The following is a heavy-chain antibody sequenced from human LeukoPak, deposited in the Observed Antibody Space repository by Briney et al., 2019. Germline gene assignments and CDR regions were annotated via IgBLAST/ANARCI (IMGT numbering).Heavy chain of an antibody. CDR1: GGSISSYY. V-gene: IGHV4-59*12. D-gene: IGHD2-2*01. CDR2: IYYSGST. Sequence: TSETLSLTCTVSGGSISSYYWSWIRQPPGKGLEWIGYIYYSGSTNYNPSLKSRVTISVDTSKNQFSLKLSSVTAADTAVYYCARVGDCSSTSCYDYWGQGTLVTVSS. J-gene: IGHJ4*02. CDR3: ARVGDCSSTSCYDY.